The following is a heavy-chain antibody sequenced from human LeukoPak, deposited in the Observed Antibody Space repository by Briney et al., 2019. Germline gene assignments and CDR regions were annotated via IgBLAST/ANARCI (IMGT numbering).Heavy chain of an antibody. Sequence: GGSLRLSCAASGFTFSAYWMHWVRQAPGKGLVWVSRVKYDGSTTAYADSVKGRFTISRDNTRNILYLEMNSLRAEDTAVYYCTKERGSYWGQGTLVTVSS. CDR3: TKERGSY. CDR2: VKYDGSTT. CDR1: GFTFSAYW. V-gene: IGHV3-74*01. J-gene: IGHJ4*02.